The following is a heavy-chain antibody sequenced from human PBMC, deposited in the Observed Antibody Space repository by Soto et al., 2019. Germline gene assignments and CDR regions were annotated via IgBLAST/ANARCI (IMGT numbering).Heavy chain of an antibody. CDR2: IIPILGIA. J-gene: IGHJ6*03. CDR3: ARSVHDPDYYYYYMDV. Sequence: SVKVSCKASGGTFSSYTISWVRQAPGQGLEWMGRIIPILGIANYAQKIQGRVTITADKSTSTANMKQSSLRSEDTVVYYCARSVHDPDYYYYYMDVWGKGTTVTVSS. CDR1: GGTFSSYT. V-gene: IGHV1-69*02.